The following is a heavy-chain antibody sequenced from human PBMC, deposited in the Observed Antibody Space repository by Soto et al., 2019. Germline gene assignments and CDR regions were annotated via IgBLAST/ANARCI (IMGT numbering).Heavy chain of an antibody. CDR2: VNQDGTQK. V-gene: IGHV3-7*04. J-gene: IGHJ4*02. CDR1: GFTFRRDW. CDR3: SGGVGDAV. D-gene: IGHD1-26*01. Sequence: EEQLVESGGGLVQPGGSLRLSCAISGFTFRRDWMNWVRQAPGKGLEWVAHVNQDGTQKYYVDSVKGRFTIFRDNVKNSLYLQMNSLRVEDTAVYYCSGGVGDAVWGQGTLVTGS.